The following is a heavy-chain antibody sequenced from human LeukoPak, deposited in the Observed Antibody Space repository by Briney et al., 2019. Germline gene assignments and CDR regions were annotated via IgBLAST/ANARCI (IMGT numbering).Heavy chain of an antibody. J-gene: IGHJ4*02. CDR2: IWYDGSNK. CDR1: GFTFSSYV. CDR3: ARDAVGARYYFDY. D-gene: IGHD1-26*01. V-gene: IGHV3-33*08. Sequence: PGGSLRLSCAASGFTFSSYVMHWVRQAPGKGLEWVAVIWYDGSNKYYADSVKGRFTISRDNSKNTLYLQMNSLRAEDTAVYYCARDAVGARYYFDYWGQGTLVTVSS.